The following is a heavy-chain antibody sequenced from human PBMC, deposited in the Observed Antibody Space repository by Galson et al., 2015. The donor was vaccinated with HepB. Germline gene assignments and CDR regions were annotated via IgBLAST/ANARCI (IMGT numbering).Heavy chain of an antibody. V-gene: IGHV1-46*03. CDR3: ARDTLTYYYDSSGYSFFDY. J-gene: IGHJ4*02. CDR2: INPSGGST. Sequence: SVKVSCKASGYTLTSYYMHWVRQAPGQGLEWMGVINPSGGSTSYAQKFQGRVTMTRDTSTSTVYMELSSLRSEDTAVYYCARDTLTYYYDSSGYSFFDYWGQGTLVTVSS. CDR1: GYTLTSYY. D-gene: IGHD3-22*01.